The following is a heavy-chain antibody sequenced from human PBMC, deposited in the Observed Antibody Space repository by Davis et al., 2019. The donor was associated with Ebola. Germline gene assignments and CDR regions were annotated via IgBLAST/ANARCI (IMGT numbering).Heavy chain of an antibody. D-gene: IGHD4-11*01. CDR2: IFHGGTA. CDR3: ARDSIYNNYYYFDY. J-gene: IGHJ4*02. Sequence: SETLSLTCAVYGGSFSGYYWSWIRQTPGKGLEWIGYIFHGGTADYNPSLKSRVAMSVDRSKNQFSLQLSSVTAADTAVYFCARDSIYNNYYYFDYWGRGTLVTVSS. CDR1: GGSFSGYY. V-gene: IGHV4-34*12.